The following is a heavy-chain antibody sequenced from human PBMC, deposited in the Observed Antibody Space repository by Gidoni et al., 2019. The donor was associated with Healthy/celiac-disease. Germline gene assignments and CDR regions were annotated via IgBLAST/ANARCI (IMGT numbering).Heavy chain of an antibody. CDR1: GGSISSGGYY. CDR3: ARGGQNSYGYVVDNWFDP. J-gene: IGHJ5*02. Sequence: QVQLQESGPGLVKPSQTLSLTCTVSGGSISSGGYYWSWIRQHPGKGLEWIGYIYYSGSTYYNPSLKSRVTISVDTSKNQFSLKLSSVTAADTAVYYCARGGQNSYGYVVDNWFDPWGQGTLVTVSS. V-gene: IGHV4-31*03. CDR2: IYYSGST. D-gene: IGHD5-18*01.